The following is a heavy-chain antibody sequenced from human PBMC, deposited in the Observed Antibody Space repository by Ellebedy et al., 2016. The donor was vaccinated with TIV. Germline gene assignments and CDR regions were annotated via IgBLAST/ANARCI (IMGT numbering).Heavy chain of an antibody. V-gene: IGHV3-72*01. J-gene: IGHJ6*02. D-gene: IGHD1-26*01. CDR3: ARGLVGTTNYHYGLDV. Sequence: GESLKISXAASGFTFSDHYMDWVRQAPGKGLEWVGRTRNKAKSYTTEYAASVKGRFTISRDDSKNSLYLQMNSLKTEDTAVYYCARGLVGTTNYHYGLDVWGQGTTVTVSS. CDR2: TRNKAKSYTT. CDR1: GFTFSDHY.